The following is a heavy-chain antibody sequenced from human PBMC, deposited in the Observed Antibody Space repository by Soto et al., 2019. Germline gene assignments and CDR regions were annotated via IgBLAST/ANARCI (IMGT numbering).Heavy chain of an antibody. CDR3: ARDQRPHPERRADAFDI. CDR2: IIPIFGTA. CDR1: GGAFSSYA. Sequence: SVKVSCKASGGAFSSYAISWVRQAPGQGLEWMGGIIPIFGTANYAQKFQGRVTITADESTSTAYMELSSLRSEDTAVYYCARDQRPHPERRADAFDIWGQGTMVTVSS. J-gene: IGHJ3*02. V-gene: IGHV1-69*13.